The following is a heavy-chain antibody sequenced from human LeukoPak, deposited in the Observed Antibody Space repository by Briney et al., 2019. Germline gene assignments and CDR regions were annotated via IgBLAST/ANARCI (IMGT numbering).Heavy chain of an antibody. D-gene: IGHD1-1*01. CDR3: ATHYNWNSPNDY. Sequence: GGSLRLSCAASGFTFSSYSMNWVRQAPGKGLEWVSSISSSSYIYYADSLKGRFTISRDNAKNSLYLQMNSLRAEDTAVYYCATHYNWNSPNDYWGQGTLVTVSS. V-gene: IGHV3-21*01. CDR2: ISSSSYI. CDR1: GFTFSSYS. J-gene: IGHJ4*02.